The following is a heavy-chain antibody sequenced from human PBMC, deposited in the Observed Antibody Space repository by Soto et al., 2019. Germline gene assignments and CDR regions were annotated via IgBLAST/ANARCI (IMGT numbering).Heavy chain of an antibody. CDR1: GFTFSSYA. CDR2: ISSEGAST. J-gene: IGHJ4*02. V-gene: IGHV3-64D*06. CDR3: VKDRYVDY. Sequence: GGSLRLSCSVSGFTFSSYAMHWVRQAPGKGLEYVASISSEGASTYYADSVKGRFIISRDNSKNTLYLQMSSLRAEDTAVYYCVKDRYVDYWGQGILVTVSS.